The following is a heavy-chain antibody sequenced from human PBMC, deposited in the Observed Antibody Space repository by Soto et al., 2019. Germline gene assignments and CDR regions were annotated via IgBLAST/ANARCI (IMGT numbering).Heavy chain of an antibody. J-gene: IGHJ5*02. D-gene: IGHD2-2*01. CDR3: ARDSTSWYYWFDP. CDR1: GFTFSSYS. CDR2: LSGSGSTT. V-gene: IGHV3-23*01. Sequence: GGSLRLSCAASGFTFSSYSMNWVRQAPGKGLEWVSYLSGSGSTTYYVDSVKGRFTISRDNSKNTLYLQMNSLRAEDTAVYYCARDSTSWYYWFDPWGQGTLVTVSS.